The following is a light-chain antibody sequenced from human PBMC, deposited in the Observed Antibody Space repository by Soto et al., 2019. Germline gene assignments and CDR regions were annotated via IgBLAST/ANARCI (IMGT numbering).Light chain of an antibody. CDR3: QKYSNDPA. CDR1: QGISNY. Sequence: DIQMTQSPSSLSASVGDRVTITCRASQGISNYLAWYQQIPGKVPKLLISAASTLQSGVPSRFSGSGSGTDFTLTISSLQPEDVAIYYCQKYSNDPAFGGGTKVEIK. CDR2: AAS. J-gene: IGKJ4*01. V-gene: IGKV1-27*01.